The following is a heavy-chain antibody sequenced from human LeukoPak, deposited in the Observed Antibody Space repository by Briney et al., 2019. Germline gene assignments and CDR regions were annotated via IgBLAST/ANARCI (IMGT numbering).Heavy chain of an antibody. CDR3: ATGPTWLDP. J-gene: IGHJ5*02. CDR2: IDTSGTT. V-gene: IGHV4-4*07. CDR1: GGSISTSY. Sequence: NASETLSLTCTVSGGSISTSYWNWIRQPAGKGLEWIGRIDTSGTTNHNPSLRSRVTMSVDTSKNQFSLNLRSVTAADTAVYYCATGPTWLDPWGQGTLVTVSS.